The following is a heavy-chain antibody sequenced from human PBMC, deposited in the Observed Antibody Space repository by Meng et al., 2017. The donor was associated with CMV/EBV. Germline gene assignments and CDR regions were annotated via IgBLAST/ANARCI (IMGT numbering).Heavy chain of an antibody. CDR2: IDYSGRT. J-gene: IGHJ5*02. CDR3: ARRYGSTNWFDT. V-gene: IGHV4-39*07. CDR1: GGSLSGRSEY. D-gene: IGHD4-17*01. Sequence: GGSLSGRSEYWGCIRKPRGKGQEWIGSIDYSGRTYYTPSLKRRVTISVDTSKNQFSLKLSSVTAADTAVYYCARRYGSTNWFDTWGQGTLVTVSS.